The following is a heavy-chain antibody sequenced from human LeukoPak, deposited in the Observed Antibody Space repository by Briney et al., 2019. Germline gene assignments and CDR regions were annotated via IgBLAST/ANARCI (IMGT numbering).Heavy chain of an antibody. D-gene: IGHD5-12*01. CDR2: IKPDGSEK. Sequence: PGGSLRLSCAGPGNYWMSWVRQAPGKGLEWVANIKPDGSEKYYVDSVKGRFTISRDNAKNSLFLQMNSLRVDDTAVYYCASRAGYTGSWSAFDYWGQGTLVTVSS. J-gene: IGHJ4*02. CDR1: GNYW. CDR3: ASRAGYTGSWSAFDY. V-gene: IGHV3-7*05.